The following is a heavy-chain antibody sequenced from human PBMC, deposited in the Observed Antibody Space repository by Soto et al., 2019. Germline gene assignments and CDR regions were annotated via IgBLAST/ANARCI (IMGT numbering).Heavy chain of an antibody. CDR1: GYSFTSYW. D-gene: IGHD3-22*01. Sequence: GESLKISCKGSGYSFTSYWIGWVRQMPGKGLEWMGIIYPGDSDTRYSPSFQGQVTISADKSISTAYLRWSSLKASDTAMYYCARLRGATYYYDSSGYRYFDCWGQGTLVTVSS. CDR2: IYPGDSDT. CDR3: ARLRGATYYYDSSGYRYFDC. V-gene: IGHV5-51*01. J-gene: IGHJ4*02.